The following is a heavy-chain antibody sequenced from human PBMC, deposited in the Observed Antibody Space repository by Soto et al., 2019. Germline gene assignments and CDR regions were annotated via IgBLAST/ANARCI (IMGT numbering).Heavy chain of an antibody. CDR1: GGSFSGYY. CDR3: ARDKITCLFDY. D-gene: IGHD3-10*01. J-gene: IGHJ4*02. V-gene: IGHV4-34*01. CDR2: INHSGST. Sequence: QVQLQQWGAGLLKPSETLSLTCAVYGGSFSGYYWTWIRQPPGTGLEWIGEINHSGSTNYNPSLKIRVTISVDTSQNQFSLKLTSVTAAFTAVYYCARDKITCLFDYWGQGNLVTVSS.